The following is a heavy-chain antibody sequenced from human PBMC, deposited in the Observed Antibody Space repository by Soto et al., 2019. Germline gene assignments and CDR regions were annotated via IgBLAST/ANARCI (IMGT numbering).Heavy chain of an antibody. Sequence: SETLSLTCAVSGGSISSSNWWSWIRQPPGKGLEWIGSIYYSGSTYYNPSLKSRVTISVDTSKNQFSLKLSSVTAADTAVYYCARYGGGIAAGNWFDPWGQGTLVTVS. CDR2: IYYSGST. V-gene: IGHV4-39*01. D-gene: IGHD6-13*01. CDR3: ARYGGGIAAGNWFDP. CDR1: GGSISSSNW. J-gene: IGHJ5*02.